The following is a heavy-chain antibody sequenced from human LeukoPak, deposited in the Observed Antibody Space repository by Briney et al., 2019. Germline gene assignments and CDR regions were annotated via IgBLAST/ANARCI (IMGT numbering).Heavy chain of an antibody. CDR3: ARDRLVVVRNWFDP. J-gene: IGHJ5*02. Sequence: GGSLRLPCAASGFTFSSYGMHWVRQAPGKGLEWVAVIWNDGSNKYYADSVKGRFTISRDNSKNTLYLQMNSLRAEDTAVYYCARDRLVVVRNWFDPWGQGTLVTVSS. V-gene: IGHV3-33*01. D-gene: IGHD3-22*01. CDR2: IWNDGSNK. CDR1: GFTFSSYG.